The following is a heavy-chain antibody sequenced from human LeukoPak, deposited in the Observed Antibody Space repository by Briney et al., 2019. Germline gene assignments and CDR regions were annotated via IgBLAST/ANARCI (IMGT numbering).Heavy chain of an antibody. V-gene: IGHV3-48*02. J-gene: IGHJ6*04. CDR1: GFTFSSHG. Sequence: PGGSLRLSCAASGFTFSSHGMNWVRQTPGKGLEWVSYISKTSNTRDYADSVKGRFTISRDNDKNSLSLQMNSLRDEDTAVYYCAELGITMIGGVWGKGTTVTISS. D-gene: IGHD3-10*02. CDR2: ISKTSNTR. CDR3: AELGITMIGGV.